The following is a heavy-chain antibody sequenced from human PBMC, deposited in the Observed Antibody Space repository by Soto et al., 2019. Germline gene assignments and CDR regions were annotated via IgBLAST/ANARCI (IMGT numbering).Heavy chain of an antibody. CDR2: ISAYNGDT. J-gene: IGHJ4*02. Sequence: QVKLVQSGTEVKKPGASVKVSCKASGYSFGTSGISWVRQAPGQGLEWMGWISAYNGDTNYDQKLQDRATMTTDTSTNTAYLELRSLRSDDTVVYYCARAGQYYDSSGYANWGQGTLVTVSS. CDR3: ARAGQYYDSSGYAN. D-gene: IGHD3-22*01. CDR1: GYSFGTSG. V-gene: IGHV1-18*01.